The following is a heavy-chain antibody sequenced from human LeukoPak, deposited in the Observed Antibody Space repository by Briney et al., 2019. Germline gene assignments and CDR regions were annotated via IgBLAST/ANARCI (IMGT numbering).Heavy chain of an antibody. CDR1: GYSFTSYW. CDR2: IYPGDSDT. Sequence: GESLKISCKGSGYSFTSYWIGWVRQMPGKGLEWMVIIYPGDSDTRYSPSFQGHVTISADKSISTAYLQWSSLKASDTAMYYCARRYCSSTSCYFNYWGQGTLVTVSS. CDR3: ARRYCSSTSCYFNY. V-gene: IGHV5-51*01. J-gene: IGHJ4*02. D-gene: IGHD2-2*01.